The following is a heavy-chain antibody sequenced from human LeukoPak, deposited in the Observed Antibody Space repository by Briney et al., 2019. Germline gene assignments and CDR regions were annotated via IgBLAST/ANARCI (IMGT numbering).Heavy chain of an antibody. Sequence: PSQTLSLTCTVPGGSISSGSYYWSWIRQPAGKGLEWIGRIYTSGSTNYNPSLKSRVTISVDSSKNQFSLKLRSVTAADTAVYYCARSRRRDGYNFDYWGQGTLVTVSS. CDR2: IYTSGST. CDR1: GGSISSGSYY. V-gene: IGHV4-61*02. J-gene: IGHJ4*02. CDR3: ARSRRRDGYNFDY. D-gene: IGHD5-24*01.